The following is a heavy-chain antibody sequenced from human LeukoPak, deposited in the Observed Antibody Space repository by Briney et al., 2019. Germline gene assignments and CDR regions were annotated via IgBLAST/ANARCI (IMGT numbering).Heavy chain of an antibody. CDR1: GGSISSYY. J-gene: IGHJ5*02. CDR2: IYYSGST. Sequence: PSETLSLTCTVAGGSISSYYWSWIRQPPGKGLEWIGYIYYSGSTNYNPSLKSRVTISVDTSKNQFSLKLSSVTAADAAVYYCARHWATQNWFDPWGQGTLVTVSP. D-gene: IGHD5-12*01. V-gene: IGHV4-59*01. CDR3: ARHWATQNWFDP.